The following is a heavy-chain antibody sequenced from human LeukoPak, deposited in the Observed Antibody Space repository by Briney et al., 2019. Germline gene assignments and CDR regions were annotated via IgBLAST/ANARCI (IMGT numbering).Heavy chain of an antibody. V-gene: IGHV3-7*04. Sequence: GSLRLSCVASGFPFSSYWMTWVRQAPGKGLEWVANIKQDGSKKSYVDSVKGRFTISRDNAKNSLYLQMNSLRAEDTAIYYCTRVGYIDEGIDYWGHGTLVTVSS. J-gene: IGHJ4*01. CDR2: IKQDGSKK. D-gene: IGHD5-24*01. CDR1: GFPFSSYW. CDR3: TRVGYIDEGIDY.